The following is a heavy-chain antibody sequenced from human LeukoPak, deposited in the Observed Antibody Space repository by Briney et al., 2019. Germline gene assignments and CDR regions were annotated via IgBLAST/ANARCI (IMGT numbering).Heavy chain of an antibody. CDR1: GLTFSSYA. J-gene: IGHJ4*02. V-gene: IGHV3-23*01. Sequence: GGSLRLSCAASGLTFSSYAMSWVRQAPGKGLEWVSTITGSGGSTYYADSVKGRFTISRDNSKNTLYLQMNSLRADDTAVYYCARGLGSGSYSVDYWGQGTLVTVSS. CDR3: ARGLGSGSYSVDY. D-gene: IGHD3-10*01. CDR2: ITGSGGST.